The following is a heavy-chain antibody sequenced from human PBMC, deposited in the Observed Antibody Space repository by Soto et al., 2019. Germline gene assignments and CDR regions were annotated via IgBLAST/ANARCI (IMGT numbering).Heavy chain of an antibody. J-gene: IGHJ4*02. CDR1: GFTFSNYN. D-gene: IGHD3-3*01. V-gene: IGHV3-48*02. CDR2: FCSSSTI. CDR3: AREFFYDY. Sequence: SLSLSCAASGFTFSNYNMNWVRQAPGKGLEWVSYFCSSSTIYYADSVKGRFTISRDNAKNSLYLQLNSLRDDDTAVYYCAREFFYDYWGQGTLVTVSS.